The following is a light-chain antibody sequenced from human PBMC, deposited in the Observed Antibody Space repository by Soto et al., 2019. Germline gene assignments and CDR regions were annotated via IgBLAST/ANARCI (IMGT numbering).Light chain of an antibody. CDR1: QDISSW. CDR2: AAS. CDR3: QQANSFPPSFT. J-gene: IGKJ3*01. Sequence: DIQMTQSPSSVSASVGDRVTITCRASQDISSWLAWYQQKPGKAPKLLIYAASSLQSGVPSRFSGSGSGTDFTLTISSLQPEDFATYYCQQANSFPPSFTFGPGTKVDI. V-gene: IGKV1-12*01.